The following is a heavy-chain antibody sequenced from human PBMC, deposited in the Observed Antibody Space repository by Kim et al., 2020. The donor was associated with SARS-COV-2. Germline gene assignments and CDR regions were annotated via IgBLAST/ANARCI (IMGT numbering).Heavy chain of an antibody. D-gene: IGHD1-26*01. Sequence: GGSLRLSCAASGFTFSSYSMNWVRQAPGKGLEWVSYISSSSSTIYYADSVKGRFTISRDNAKNSLYLQMNSLRDEDTAVYYCAREADNSGSYLGFVRGPYSVDYWGQRTLVTVSA. V-gene: IGHV3-48*02. CDR1: GFTFSSYS. CDR2: ISSSSSTI. CDR3: AREADNSGSYLGFVRGPYSVDY. J-gene: IGHJ4*02.